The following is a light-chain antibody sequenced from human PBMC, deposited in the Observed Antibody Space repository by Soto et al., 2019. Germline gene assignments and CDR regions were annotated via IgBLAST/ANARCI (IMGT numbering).Light chain of an antibody. CDR2: EVR. J-gene: IGLJ2*01. CDR1: SSDVGNYKY. CDR3: SSYTSKSSLI. Sequence: QSALTQPASVSGSPGQSITISCTGTSSDVGNYKYVSWYQQHPGRAPQLIIYEVRNRPSGISYRFSGSKSGNTASLTISGLQAEDEADYYCSSYTSKSSLIFGGGTKVTVL. V-gene: IGLV2-14*01.